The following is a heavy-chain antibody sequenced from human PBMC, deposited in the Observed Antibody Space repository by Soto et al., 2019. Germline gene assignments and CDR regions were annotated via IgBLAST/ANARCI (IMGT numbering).Heavy chain of an antibody. Sequence: QVQLQQWGAGPLRPLETLSLTCGVSGGSFRGYYWAWIRQSPGKGLEWIGEINDRGSINDNPSLKSRVSISVDTSKNHSSRNLRSVTAADTAVYYCARESHDILTVPPCVGYFDLWGRCTLVT. CDR2: INDRGSI. V-gene: IGHV4-34*01. CDR1: GGSFRGYY. J-gene: IGHJ2*01. D-gene: IGHD3-9*01. CDR3: ARESHDILTVPPCVGYFDL.